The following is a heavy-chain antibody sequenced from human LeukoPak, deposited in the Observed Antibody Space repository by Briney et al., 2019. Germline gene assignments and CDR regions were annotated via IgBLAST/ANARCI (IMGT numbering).Heavy chain of an antibody. D-gene: IGHD4-11*01. CDR2: INPNSGGT. J-gene: IGHJ6*04. V-gene: IGHV1-2*02. Sequence: ASVKVSCKASGYTFTGYYIHWVRQAPGQGLEWMGWINPNSGGTNYAQKFQGRVTMTRDTSISTAYMELSRLRSDDTAVYYCARVSLTVTTMDVWGKGTTVTVSS. CDR3: ARVSLTVTTMDV. CDR1: GYTFTGYY.